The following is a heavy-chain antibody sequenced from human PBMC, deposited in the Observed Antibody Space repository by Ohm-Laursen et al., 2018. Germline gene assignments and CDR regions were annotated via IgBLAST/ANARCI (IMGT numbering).Heavy chain of an antibody. CDR3: ARHVYSFGSPFDF. D-gene: IGHD5-18*01. V-gene: IGHV4-4*07. CDR2: IYTSGST. J-gene: IGHJ4*02. CDR1: GGSISSYY. Sequence: GTLSLTCTVSGGSISSYYWSWIRQPAGKGLEWIGRIYTSGSTNYNPSLKSRVTMSVDTSKNQFSLKLSSVTAADTAVYYCARHVYSFGSPFDFWGQGTLLTVSS.